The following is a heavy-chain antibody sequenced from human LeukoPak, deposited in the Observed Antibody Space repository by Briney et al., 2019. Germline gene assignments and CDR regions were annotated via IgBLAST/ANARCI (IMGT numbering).Heavy chain of an antibody. CDR2: IWYDGGNK. CDR3: AKGPEYSGYDLFDY. J-gene: IGHJ4*02. Sequence: GGSLRLSCAASGFTFSSYGMHWVRQAPGKGLEWVAVIWYDGGNKYYADSVKGRFTISRDNSKNTLYLQMNSLRAEDTAVYYCAKGPEYSGYDLFDYWGQGTLVTVSS. V-gene: IGHV3-33*06. D-gene: IGHD5-12*01. CDR1: GFTFSSYG.